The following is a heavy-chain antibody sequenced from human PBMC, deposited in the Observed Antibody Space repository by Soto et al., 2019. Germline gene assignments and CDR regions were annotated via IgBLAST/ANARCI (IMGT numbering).Heavy chain of an antibody. J-gene: IGHJ4*02. D-gene: IGHD1-1*01. CDR3: AKVPLDY. CDR2: ISYDGSNK. CDR1: GFTFSSYG. V-gene: IGHV3-30*18. Sequence: QVQLVESGGGVVQPGRSLRLSCAASGFTFSSYGMHWVRQAPGKGLEWVAVISYDGSNKYYADSVKGRFTISRDNSKNTLYLQMNSLRAEDTAVYYCAKVPLDYWGQGTLVTVSS.